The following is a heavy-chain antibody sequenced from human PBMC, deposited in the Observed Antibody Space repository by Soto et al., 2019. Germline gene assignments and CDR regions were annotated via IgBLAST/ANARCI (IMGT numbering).Heavy chain of an antibody. D-gene: IGHD3-22*01. CDR2: IYHSVST. CDR1: GGSISSGGYS. CDR3: ARSDSSGYYPQPFDP. Sequence: QLQLQESGSGLVKPSQTLSLTCAVSGGSISSGGYSWSWIRQPPGKGLEWIGYIYHSVSTYYNPSLKRRVTISVDRSKNQFSLKLSSVTAADTAVYYCARSDSSGYYPQPFDPWGQGTLVTVSS. J-gene: IGHJ5*02. V-gene: IGHV4-30-2*01.